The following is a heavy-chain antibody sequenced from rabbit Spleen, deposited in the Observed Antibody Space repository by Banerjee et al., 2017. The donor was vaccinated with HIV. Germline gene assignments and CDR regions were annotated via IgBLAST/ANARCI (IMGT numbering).Heavy chain of an antibody. Sequence: QEQLVESGGGLVQPEGSLTLTCTASGFSFSGSGYMCWVRQAPGKGLEWIGCIDAVGSPNTYSARWAKGRFTISRTSSTTVTLQMTSLTAADTATYFCARDLTDVIGWNFGWWGPGTLVTVS. CDR1: GFSFSGSGY. V-gene: IGHV1S45*01. CDR2: IDAVGSPNT. CDR3: ARDLTDVIGWNFGW. J-gene: IGHJ4*01. D-gene: IGHD1-1*01.